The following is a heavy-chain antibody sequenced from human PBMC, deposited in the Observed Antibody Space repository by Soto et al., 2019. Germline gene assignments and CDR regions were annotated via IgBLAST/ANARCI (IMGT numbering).Heavy chain of an antibody. CDR3: ARTYYYDSSGLTG. V-gene: IGHV3-33*01. Sequence: QVQLVESGGGVVQPGRSLRLSCAASGFTFSSYGMHWVRQAPGKGLEWVAVIWYDGSNKYYADSVKGRFTISRDNSKNTLYLQINSLRAEDTAVYYCARTYYYDSSGLTGWGQGTLVTVSS. CDR1: GFTFSSYG. D-gene: IGHD3-22*01. CDR2: IWYDGSNK. J-gene: IGHJ4*02.